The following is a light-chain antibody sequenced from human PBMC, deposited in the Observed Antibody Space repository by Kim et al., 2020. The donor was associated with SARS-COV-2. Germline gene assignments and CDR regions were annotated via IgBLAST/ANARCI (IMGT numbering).Light chain of an antibody. Sequence: SYELTQPPSVSVSPGQTASITCSGDMLGDKYASWYRQKPGQSPVLVIYQDTKRPSGIPERFSGFNSGNTATLTISGTQALDEADYYCQAWDSSTHVFGTGTKVTVL. CDR2: QDT. CDR3: QAWDSSTHV. CDR1: MLGDKY. J-gene: IGLJ1*01. V-gene: IGLV3-1*01.